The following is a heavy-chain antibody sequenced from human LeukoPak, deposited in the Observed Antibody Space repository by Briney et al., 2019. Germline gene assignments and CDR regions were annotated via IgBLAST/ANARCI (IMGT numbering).Heavy chain of an antibody. Sequence: SETLSLTCTVSGGSISSGDYYWSWLRQSRGKGLEWIVNLHYSGSTYSLPSLTSRVTISLDTSTQQVSLTLSSVTAADTAVYYCARALVATRDFDPWGQGTLVTVSS. CDR2: LHYSGST. V-gene: IGHV4-30-4*01. CDR1: GGSISSGDYY. J-gene: IGHJ5*02. D-gene: IGHD5-12*01. CDR3: ARALVATRDFDP.